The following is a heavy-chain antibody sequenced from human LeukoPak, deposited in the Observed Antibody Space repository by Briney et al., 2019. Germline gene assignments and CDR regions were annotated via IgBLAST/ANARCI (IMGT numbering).Heavy chain of an antibody. D-gene: IGHD2-2*01. V-gene: IGHV3-30-3*01. CDR3: AREGYRSSTSCSYDAFDI. Sequence: GGSLRLSCAASGFTFSSYAMHWVRQAPGKGLEWVAVISYDGSNKYYADSVKGRFTISRDNSKNTLYLQMNSLRAEDTAVYYCAREGYRSSTSCSYDAFDIWGQGTMVTVSS. CDR2: ISYDGSNK. J-gene: IGHJ3*02. CDR1: GFTFSSYA.